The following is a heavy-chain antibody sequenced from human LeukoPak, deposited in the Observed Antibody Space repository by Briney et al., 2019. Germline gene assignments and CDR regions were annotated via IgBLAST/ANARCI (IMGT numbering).Heavy chain of an antibody. CDR2: IGNKAKRYAT. CDR1: GFTLSGSA. J-gene: IGHJ4*02. Sequence: GGSLRLSCAASGFTLSGSAIHWVRQASGKGLEWVGRIGNKAKRYATAYATSVKGRFTISRDDSKNTAYLQMNSLKTEDTAVYYCTRGYDNIWGTHWGQGSLVTVSS. V-gene: IGHV3-73*01. CDR3: TRGYDNIWGTH. D-gene: IGHD3-16*01.